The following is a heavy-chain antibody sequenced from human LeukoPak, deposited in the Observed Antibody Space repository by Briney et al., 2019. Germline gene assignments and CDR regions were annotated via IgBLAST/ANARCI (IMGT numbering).Heavy chain of an antibody. V-gene: IGHV4-34*01. J-gene: IGHJ5*02. CDR2: INHSGST. D-gene: IGHD6-19*01. CDR3: ARERFSSGWYTQYNWFDP. CDR1: GGSFSGYY. Sequence: SETLSLTCAVYGGSFSGYYWSWIRQPPGKGLEWIREINHSGSTNYNPSLKSRVTISVDTSKNQFSLKLSSVTAADTAVYYCARERFSSGWYTQYNWFDPWGQGTLVTVSS.